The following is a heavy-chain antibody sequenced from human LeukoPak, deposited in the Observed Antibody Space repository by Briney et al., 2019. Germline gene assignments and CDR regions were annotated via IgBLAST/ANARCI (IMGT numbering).Heavy chain of an antibody. CDR2: IGSDGSSK. CDR3: ARPPYRGGSFDL. J-gene: IGHJ2*01. D-gene: IGHD6-19*01. V-gene: IGHV3-74*01. Sequence: TGGSLRLSCAASGFTFSSYCMHWVRQAPGKGLVWVSLIGSDGSSKTYADSVKGRFTISRDNTKNTLYLQMNSLRAADKAAYYCARPPYRGGSFDLWGRGTLVTVSS. CDR1: GFTFSSYC.